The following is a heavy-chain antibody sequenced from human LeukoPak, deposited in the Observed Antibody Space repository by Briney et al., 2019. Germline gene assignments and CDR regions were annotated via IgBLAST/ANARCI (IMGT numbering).Heavy chain of an antibody. J-gene: IGHJ6*02. CDR2: ISSSGSTI. Sequence: GGSLRLSCAASGFTFSDYYMSWIRQAPGKGLEWVSYISSSGSTIYYADSVKGRFTISRDNAKNSLYLQMNSLRAEDTAVYYCARDFHSGSYTFYYYYGMDVWGQGTTVTVSS. CDR3: ARDFHSGSYTFYYYYGMDV. D-gene: IGHD1-26*01. V-gene: IGHV3-11*01. CDR1: GFTFSDYY.